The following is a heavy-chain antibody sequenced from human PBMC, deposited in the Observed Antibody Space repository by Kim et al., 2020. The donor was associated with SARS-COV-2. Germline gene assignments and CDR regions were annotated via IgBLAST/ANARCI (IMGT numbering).Heavy chain of an antibody. D-gene: IGHD3-9*01. CDR1: GGTFSSYA. V-gene: IGHV1-69*13. J-gene: IGHJ3*02. CDR2: IIPIFGTA. CDR3: ARAHRELRYFDWLFPPDAFDI. Sequence: SVKVSCKASGGTFSSYAISWVRQAPGQGLEWMGGIIPIFGTANYAQKFQGRVTITADESTSTAYMELSSLRSEDTAVYYCARAHRELRYFDWLFPPDAFDIWGQGTMVTVSS.